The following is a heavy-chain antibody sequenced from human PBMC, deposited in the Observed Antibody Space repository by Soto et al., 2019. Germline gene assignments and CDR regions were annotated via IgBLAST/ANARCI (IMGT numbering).Heavy chain of an antibody. CDR1: GFTFSSYG. J-gene: IGHJ6*02. Sequence: ESGGGVVQPGRSLRLSCAASGFTFSSYGMHWVRQAPGKGLEWVAVIWYDGSNKYYADSVKGRFTISRDNSKNTLYLQMNSLRAEDTAVYYCARDLYDFWSGIKGGGMDVWGQGTTVTVSS. D-gene: IGHD3-3*01. CDR3: ARDLYDFWSGIKGGGMDV. V-gene: IGHV3-33*01. CDR2: IWYDGSNK.